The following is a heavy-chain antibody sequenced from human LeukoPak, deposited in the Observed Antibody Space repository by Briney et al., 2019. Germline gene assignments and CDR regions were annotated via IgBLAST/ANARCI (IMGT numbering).Heavy chain of an antibody. V-gene: IGHV3-23*01. J-gene: IGHJ4*02. Sequence: GGSLRLSCAASGFTFSSYAMSWVRQAPGRGLEWVSSLNGGGGTTYYAESVKGRFTISRDNSKNTLYLQMNSLRAEDTAVYYCARTRPYSSSWLGYFDYWGQGTLVTVSS. CDR3: ARTRPYSSSWLGYFDY. CDR1: GFTFSSYA. D-gene: IGHD6-13*01. CDR2: LNGGGGTT.